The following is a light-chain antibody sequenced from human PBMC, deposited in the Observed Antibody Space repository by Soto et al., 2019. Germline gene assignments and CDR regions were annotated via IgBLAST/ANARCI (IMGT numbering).Light chain of an antibody. CDR1: QDITSA. CDR3: QQFNRYVIT. V-gene: IGKV1-13*02. CDR2: AAS. Sequence: AIQLTQSPSSLSASVGDRVTITCRASQDITSALAWYQQKPGKAPNLLIYAASSLKSGVPSRFSRIRSGTDFTLPISRLTPEDFAIYYCQQFNRYVITFGQGTRVETK. J-gene: IGKJ5*01.